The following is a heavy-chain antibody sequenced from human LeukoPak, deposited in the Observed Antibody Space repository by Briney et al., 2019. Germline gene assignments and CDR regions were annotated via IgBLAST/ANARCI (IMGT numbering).Heavy chain of an antibody. V-gene: IGHV4-31*03. CDR1: GGSISSGGYY. CDR2: IYYSGST. J-gene: IGHJ5*02. Sequence: SETLSLTCTGSGGSISSGGYYWSWIRQHPGKGLEWIGYIYYSGSTYCNPSLKSRVTISVDTSKNQFSLKLSSVTAADTAVYYCARDLPGSNWFDPWGQGTLVTVSS. CDR3: ARDLPGSNWFDP.